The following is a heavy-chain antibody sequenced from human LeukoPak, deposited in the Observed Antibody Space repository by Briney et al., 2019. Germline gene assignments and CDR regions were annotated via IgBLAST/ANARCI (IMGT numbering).Heavy chain of an antibody. Sequence: GRSLRLSCAASGFTFSNYGMHWVRQAPGKGLEWVALIWFDGRNKFHADSVKGRFTISRDSSKNTLFLQMNSLTPEDTAVYYCMRQGLGGAGRWGQGTLVTVSS. CDR1: GFTFSNYG. D-gene: IGHD6-19*01. V-gene: IGHV3-33*01. CDR3: MRQGLGGAGR. CDR2: IWFDGRNK. J-gene: IGHJ4*02.